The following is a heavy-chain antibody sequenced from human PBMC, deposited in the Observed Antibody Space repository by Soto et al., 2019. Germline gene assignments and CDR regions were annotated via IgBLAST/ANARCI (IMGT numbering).Heavy chain of an antibody. CDR3: AKGLPMTTVTSSLYYYYGMDV. J-gene: IGHJ6*02. CDR2: IGGSGGNI. V-gene: IGHV3-23*01. CDR1: GFTFSTYG. Sequence: EVRLLESGGGLVQPGGSLRLSCAASGFTFSTYGMSWVRQAPGKGLEWVSAIGGSGGNIYYADSVEGRFTSARDNSKNTLFLQMNSLRAEDTAVYYCAKGLPMTTVTSSLYYYYGMDVWGQGTTVTVSS. D-gene: IGHD4-17*01.